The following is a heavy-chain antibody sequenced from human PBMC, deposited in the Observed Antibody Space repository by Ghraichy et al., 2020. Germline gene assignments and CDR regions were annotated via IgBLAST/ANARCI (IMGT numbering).Heavy chain of an antibody. Sequence: GGSLRLSCAASGFTFDDYAMHWVRQAPGKGLEWVSGISWNSGSIGYADSVKGRFTISRDNAKNSLYLQMNSLRAEDTALYYCAKDITASGSYYPYYYYGMDVWGQGTTVTVSS. J-gene: IGHJ6*02. CDR2: ISWNSGSI. CDR1: GFTFDDYA. D-gene: IGHD1-26*01. CDR3: AKDITASGSYYPYYYYGMDV. V-gene: IGHV3-9*01.